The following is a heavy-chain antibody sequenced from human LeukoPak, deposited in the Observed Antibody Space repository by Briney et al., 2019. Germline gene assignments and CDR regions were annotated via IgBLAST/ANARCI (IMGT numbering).Heavy chain of an antibody. D-gene: IGHD1-26*01. CDR2: IRYDGRSE. CDR3: ARTRLGTSTSFYFDL. J-gene: IGHJ4*02. V-gene: IGHV3-30*02. Sequence: HSGGSLRLSCAASEFIFSDYDMHWVRQAPGKGLEWLALIRYDGRSEYYSGYMQGRFTISRDNSKNNLFLNMNNLGPEDTAVYFCARTRLGTSTSFYFDLWGQGTLVTVSS. CDR1: EFIFSDYD.